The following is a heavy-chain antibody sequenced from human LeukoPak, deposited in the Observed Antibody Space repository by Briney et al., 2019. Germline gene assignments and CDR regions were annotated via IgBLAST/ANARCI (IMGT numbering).Heavy chain of an antibody. CDR2: IYHTGST. V-gene: IGHV4-38-2*01. J-gene: IGHJ2*01. CDR3: ARHLAYCSSTSCYRVWYFDL. Sequence: SETLSLTCAVSGYCISSGYYWDWIRQPPGKGLEWIGRIYHTGSTYYNTSLNSRVTISVDTSKNQFSLKLSSVTAADTAVYYCARHLAYCSSTSCYRVWYFDLWGRGTLVTVSS. CDR1: GYCISSGYY. D-gene: IGHD2-2*02.